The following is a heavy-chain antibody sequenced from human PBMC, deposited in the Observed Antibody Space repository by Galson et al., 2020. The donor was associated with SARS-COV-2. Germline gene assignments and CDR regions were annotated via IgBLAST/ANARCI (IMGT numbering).Heavy chain of an antibody. CDR1: GFNFNNAW. CDR3: TADPDSGSWYVSDY. CDR2: LQSKTDGGTK. V-gene: IGHV3-15*01. Sequence: GGSLRHSSAASGFNFNNAWMNWVRQAPGKGMELDGRLQSKTDGGTKDYAAPVKGRLNISRDGTQNTLYLQMNSLKCEDTAVYYCTADPDSGSWYVSDYWCQGALVTVSS. J-gene: IGHJ4*02. D-gene: IGHD6-13*01.